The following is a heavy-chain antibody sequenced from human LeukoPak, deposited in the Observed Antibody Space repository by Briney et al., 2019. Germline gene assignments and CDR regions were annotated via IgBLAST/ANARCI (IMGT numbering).Heavy chain of an antibody. CDR1: GFTFSRYD. J-gene: IGHJ6*03. CDR3: ARGNSNYFHYYYMDV. D-gene: IGHD4-11*01. V-gene: IGHV3-64*01. Sequence: GGSLRLSRAASGFTFSRYDMHWVRQAPGKGLEYVSTINSDGDSTYYANSVKGRFTMSRDNSKNTLYLQMGSLRPEDMAVYYCARGNSNYFHYYYMDVWGKGTTVTVSS. CDR2: INSDGDST.